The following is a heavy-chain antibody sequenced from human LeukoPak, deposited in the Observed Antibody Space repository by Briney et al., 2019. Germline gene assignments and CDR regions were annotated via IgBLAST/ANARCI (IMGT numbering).Heavy chain of an antibody. CDR2: INRSGST. V-gene: IGHV4-34*01. CDR3: ARLYGSGSYYRH. CDR1: GGSFSGYY. J-gene: IGHJ4*02. Sequence: PSETLSLTCAVYGGSFSGYYWSWIRQPPGKGLEWIGEINRSGSTNYNPSLKSRVTISVDTSKNQFSLKLNSVTAADTAVYYCARLYGSGSYYRHWGQGTLVTVSS. D-gene: IGHD3-10*01.